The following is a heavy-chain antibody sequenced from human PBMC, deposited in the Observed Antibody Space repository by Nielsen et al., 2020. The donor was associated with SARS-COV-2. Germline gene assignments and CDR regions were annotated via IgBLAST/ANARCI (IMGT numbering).Heavy chain of an antibody. Sequence: ASVKVSCKVSGYTLTELSMHWVRQAPGKGLEWMGGFDAEDGETIYAQKFQGRVTMTEDTSTDTAYMELSSLRSEDTAVYYCATHSGILVVPGYMDVWGKGTTVTVSS. CDR3: ATHSGILVVPGYMDV. D-gene: IGHD1-26*01. V-gene: IGHV1-24*01. J-gene: IGHJ6*03. CDR2: FDAEDGET. CDR1: GYTLTELS.